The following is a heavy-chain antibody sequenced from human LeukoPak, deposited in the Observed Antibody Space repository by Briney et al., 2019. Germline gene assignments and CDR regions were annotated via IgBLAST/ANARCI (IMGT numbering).Heavy chain of an antibody. V-gene: IGHV3-9*01. J-gene: IGHJ4*02. Sequence: PGRSLRLSCAASGFTFDDYAMHWVRQAPGKGLEWVSGISWNSGSIGYADSVKGRFTISRDNAKNSLYLQMNSLRAEDTALYYCAKDLSSGWYGATYFDYWGQGTLVTVSS. CDR1: GFTFDDYA. CDR3: AKDLSSGWYGATYFDY. CDR2: ISWNSGSI. D-gene: IGHD6-19*01.